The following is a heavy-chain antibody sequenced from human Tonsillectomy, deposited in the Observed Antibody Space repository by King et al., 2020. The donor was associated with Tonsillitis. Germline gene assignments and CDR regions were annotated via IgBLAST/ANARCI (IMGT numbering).Heavy chain of an antibody. CDR1: ADTFTGYY. D-gene: IGHD6-13*01. Sequence: VQLVQSGAEVKKPGASVTVSCKASADTFTGYYIHWVRQAPGQGLEWMGWINCNSGGTNYAQKFQGRVTLTRDTYISTAYMDLSRLRSDDKAIYYCARESSKAGHVDFWGQGTLVTVSS. CDR3: ARESSKAGHVDF. V-gene: IGHV1-2*02. J-gene: IGHJ4*02. CDR2: INCNSGGT.